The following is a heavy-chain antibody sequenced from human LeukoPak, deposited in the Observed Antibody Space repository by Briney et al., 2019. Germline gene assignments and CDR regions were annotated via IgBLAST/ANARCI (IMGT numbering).Heavy chain of an antibody. CDR2: ISASGGST. D-gene: IGHD3-10*01. V-gene: IGHV3-23*01. J-gene: IGHJ4*02. Sequence: PGGSLRLSCAASGFTFSNYAMSWVRQAPGKGLEWVSIISASGGSTYYADSVKGRFTISRDKSRNYLQMNSLRGDDTAIYYCAKDVRVGEYYGSGSYFDYWGQGTLVTVSS. CDR3: AKDVRVGEYYGSGSYFDY. CDR1: GFTFSNYA.